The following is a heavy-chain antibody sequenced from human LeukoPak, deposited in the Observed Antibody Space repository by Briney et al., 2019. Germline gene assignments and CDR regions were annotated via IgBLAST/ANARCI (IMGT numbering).Heavy chain of an antibody. Sequence: SETLSLTCTVSGASSSSGSYYWGWIRQPPGKGLEWIGSIYYTGSTYYNPPLKSRVTISVDTSKNQFSLKLSSVTAADTAVYYCARDRPPGYYTRYYYYGMDVWGQGTTVTVSS. V-gene: IGHV4-39*07. CDR3: ARDRPPGYYTRYYYYGMDV. D-gene: IGHD3-22*01. CDR2: IYYTGST. CDR1: GASSSSGSYY. J-gene: IGHJ6*02.